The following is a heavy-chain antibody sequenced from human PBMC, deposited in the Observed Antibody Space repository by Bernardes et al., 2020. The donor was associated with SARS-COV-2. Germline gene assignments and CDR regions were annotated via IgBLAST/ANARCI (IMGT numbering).Heavy chain of an antibody. Sequence: GGSLRLSCAASGFTFSSYIMNWVRQAPGKGLEWVSYISSSSSTIYYADSVKGRFTISRDNAKNSLYLQMNSLRDEDTAVYYCARDCSGGSCYPEQGYGMDVWGQGTTVTVSS. CDR2: ISSSSSTI. V-gene: IGHV3-48*02. CDR3: ARDCSGGSCYPEQGYGMDV. CDR1: GFTFSSYI. D-gene: IGHD2-15*01. J-gene: IGHJ6*02.